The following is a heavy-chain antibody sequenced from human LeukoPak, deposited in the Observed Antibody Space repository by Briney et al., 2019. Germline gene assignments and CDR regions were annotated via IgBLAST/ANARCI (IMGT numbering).Heavy chain of an antibody. V-gene: IGHV3-33*06. CDR1: GFAFSSYG. CDR2: IWYDGSSK. D-gene: IGHD5-18*01. CDR3: AKALIPRDTAMVKGY. Sequence: GRSLRVSCAASGFAFSSYGMHWVRQAPGEGLEWVAVIWYDGSSKYYADSVKGRFTISRDNSRNTLYLQMNSLRAEDTAVYYCAKALIPRDTAMVKGYWGQGTLVTVSS. J-gene: IGHJ4*02.